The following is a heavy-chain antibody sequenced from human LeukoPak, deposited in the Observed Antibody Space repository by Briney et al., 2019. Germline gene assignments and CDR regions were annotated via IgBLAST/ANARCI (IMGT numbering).Heavy chain of an antibody. J-gene: IGHJ6*02. D-gene: IGHD3-22*01. Sequence: GGSLRLSCAASGFTFSSYAMHWVRQAPGKGLEWVAVISYDGSNKYYADSVKGRFTISRDNSKNTLYLQMNSLRAEDTAVYYCARGRLAIVVVITSLYYYGMDVWGQGTTVTVSS. CDR2: ISYDGSNK. V-gene: IGHV3-30*04. CDR3: ARGRLAIVVVITSLYYYGMDV. CDR1: GFTFSSYA.